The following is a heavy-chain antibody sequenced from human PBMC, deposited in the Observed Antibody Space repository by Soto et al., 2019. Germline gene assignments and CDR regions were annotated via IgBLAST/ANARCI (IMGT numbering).Heavy chain of an antibody. J-gene: IGHJ3*02. CDR2: IFNSVTT. V-gene: IGHV4-61*03. CDR3: ARGASGWYRGFDI. Sequence: WTWIRQTPVKGLEWIGYIFNSVTTNYNLSLQSRITISVDTSKNHFSLKMRSVTAADTAVYYCARGASGWYRGFDIWGQGTLVTVSS. D-gene: IGHD6-19*01.